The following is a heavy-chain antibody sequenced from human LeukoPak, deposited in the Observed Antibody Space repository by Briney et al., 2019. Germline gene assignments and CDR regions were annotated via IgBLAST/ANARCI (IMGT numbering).Heavy chain of an antibody. CDR1: GYTFTSYY. CDR2: INPGGGST. V-gene: IGHV1-46*01. CDR3: ARGVADTYYDYVWGSYRYPAY. J-gene: IGHJ4*02. D-gene: IGHD3-16*02. Sequence: ASVKVSCKASGYTFTSYYMHWVRQAPGQGLEWMGIINPGGGSTSYAQKFQGRVTMTRDTSTSTVYMELSSLRSEDTAVYYCARGVADTYYDYVWGSYRYPAYWGQGTLVTVSS.